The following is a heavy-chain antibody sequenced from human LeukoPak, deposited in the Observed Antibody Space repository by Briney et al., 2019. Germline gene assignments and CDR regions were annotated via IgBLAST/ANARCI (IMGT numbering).Heavy chain of an antibody. Sequence: GASVKVSCKASGFTFTSSAMQWVRQARGQRLEWIGWIVVGSGNTNYAQKFQERVTITRDMSTSTAYMELSSLISEDTAVYYCAAGRIAPGYYGMDVWGQGTTVTVSS. CDR3: AAGRIAPGYYGMDV. CDR1: GFTFTSSA. D-gene: IGHD2-21*01. J-gene: IGHJ6*02. CDR2: IVVGSGNT. V-gene: IGHV1-58*02.